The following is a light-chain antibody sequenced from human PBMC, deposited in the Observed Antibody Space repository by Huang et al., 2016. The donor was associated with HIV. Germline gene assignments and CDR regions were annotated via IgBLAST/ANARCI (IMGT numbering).Light chain of an antibody. Sequence: IQLTQAPSSLSASVGDRVTITCRASQGISSYLAWYQQKPGKAPKLLIYAASTLQSGVPSRFSGSGSGTDFTLTIISLQPEDFATYHCQQLNSYPPTFGQGTKVEIK. CDR1: QGISSY. J-gene: IGKJ1*01. CDR2: AAS. CDR3: QQLNSYPPT. V-gene: IGKV1-9*01.